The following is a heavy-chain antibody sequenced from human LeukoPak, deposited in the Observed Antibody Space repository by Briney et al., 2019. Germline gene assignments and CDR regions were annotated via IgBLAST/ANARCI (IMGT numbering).Heavy chain of an antibody. CDR3: AKGEKYYYYYYMDV. CDR1: GFTFSTYA. CDR2: ISGSGGST. D-gene: IGHD1-26*01. J-gene: IGHJ6*03. Sequence: PGGSLRLSCAASGFTFSTYAMSWVRQAPGKGLEWVSAISGSGGSTYYADSVEGRFTISRDNSKNTLYLQMNSLRAEDTAVYYCAKGEKYYYYYYMDVWGKGTTVTVSS. V-gene: IGHV3-23*01.